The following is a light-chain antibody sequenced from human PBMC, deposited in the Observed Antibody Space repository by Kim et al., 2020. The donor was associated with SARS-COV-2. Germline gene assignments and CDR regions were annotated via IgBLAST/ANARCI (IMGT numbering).Light chain of an antibody. CDR3: QQTYSLPLT. CDR1: QSITND. V-gene: IGKV1-39*01. Sequence: ASVGDRVNITCRADQSITNDLNWYQQKQGKVPNVLIYSASSLQGGVPSRFSGSGSGTDFTLTISSLQPEDFATYYCQQTYSLPLTFGGGTKVDIK. CDR2: SAS. J-gene: IGKJ4*01.